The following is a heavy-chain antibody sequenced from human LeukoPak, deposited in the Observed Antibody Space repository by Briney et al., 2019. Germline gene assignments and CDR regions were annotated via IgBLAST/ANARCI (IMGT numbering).Heavy chain of an antibody. D-gene: IGHD3-22*01. Sequence: GGSLRLSCAASGFTFSSYWMHWVRQAPGKGLVWVSRIKSDGSTNYADSVKGRFTISSDNAKNKLSLQMNSLRAEDTGVYYCARAPSEIGGYYPEYFRHWGQGSLVTVSS. V-gene: IGHV3-74*01. J-gene: IGHJ1*01. CDR3: ARAPSEIGGYYPEYFRH. CDR1: GFTFSSYW. CDR2: IKSDGST.